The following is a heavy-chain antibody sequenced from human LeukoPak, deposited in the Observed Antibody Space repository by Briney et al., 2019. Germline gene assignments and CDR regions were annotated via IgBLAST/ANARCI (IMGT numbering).Heavy chain of an antibody. CDR1: GFTVSSDY. J-gene: IGHJ6*02. Sequence: GGSLRLSCAASGFTVSSDYMSWVRQAPGKGLEWVSTIYRGDSTYYADSVKGRFTISRDNSKNTLYLRLNSLRAEDTAVYYCARDPGLPNGMAVWGQGTTVTVSS. CDR3: ARDPGLPNGMAV. V-gene: IGHV3-66*01. CDR2: IYRGDST.